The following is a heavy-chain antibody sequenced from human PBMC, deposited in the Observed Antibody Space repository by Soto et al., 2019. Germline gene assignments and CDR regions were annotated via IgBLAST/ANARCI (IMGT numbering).Heavy chain of an antibody. CDR2: VNPSGGHT. D-gene: IGHD2-21*02. V-gene: IGHV1-46*01. J-gene: IGHJ4*02. CDR3: Y. Sequence: QVQLVQSGAEVKKPGASVKVSCKASGDTFTDYYIHWVRQAPGQVLEWMGTVNPSGGHTTYAQHFLGRMTMTRDTSTSTLYYCARGGHVVVVTAALDYWGQGTLVTVSS. CDR1: GDTFTDYY.